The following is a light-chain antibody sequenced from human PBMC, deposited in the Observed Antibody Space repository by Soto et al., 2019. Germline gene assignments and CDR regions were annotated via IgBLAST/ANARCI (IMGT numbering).Light chain of an antibody. CDR1: SSDIGYYNY. J-gene: IGLJ1*01. V-gene: IGLV2-14*01. CDR3: SSYTNINTYV. Sequence: QSALTQPASVSGSPGQSITISCTGTSSDIGYYNYVSWYQQHPGKVPKLLIYDVINRPSGVSDRFSGSKSGNTASLTISGLQAEDEGEYSCSSYTNINTYVFGGGTKLTVL. CDR2: DVI.